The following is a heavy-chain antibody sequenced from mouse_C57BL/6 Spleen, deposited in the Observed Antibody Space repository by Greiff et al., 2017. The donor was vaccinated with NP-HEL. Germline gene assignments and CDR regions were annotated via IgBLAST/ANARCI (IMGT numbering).Heavy chain of an antibody. CDR3: ARGSSRGFAY. D-gene: IGHD3-1*01. CDR2: IDPSDSYT. CDR1: GYTFTSYW. Sequence: PLPPSGAELVMPGASVKLSCKASGYTFTSYWMHWVKQRPGQGLEWIGEIDPSDSYTNYNQKFKGKSTLTVDKSSSTAYMQLSSLTSEDSAVYYCARGSSRGFAYWGQGTLVTVSA. V-gene: IGHV1-69*01. J-gene: IGHJ3*01.